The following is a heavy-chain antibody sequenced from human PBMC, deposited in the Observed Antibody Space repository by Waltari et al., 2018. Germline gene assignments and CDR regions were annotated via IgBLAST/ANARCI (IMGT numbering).Heavy chain of an antibody. D-gene: IGHD5-12*01. CDR2: INQSGST. V-gene: IGHV4-34*01. Sequence: QVQLQQWGAGLLKPSETLSLTCAVYGGSFSGYYWRWLRQPPGKGLEWIGEINQSGSTNYNPSLKSRVTISVDTSKNQFSLKLSSVTAADTAVYYCARAAGWLRLQGFDYWGQGTLVTVSS. J-gene: IGHJ4*02. CDR3: ARAAGWLRLQGFDY. CDR1: GGSFSGYY.